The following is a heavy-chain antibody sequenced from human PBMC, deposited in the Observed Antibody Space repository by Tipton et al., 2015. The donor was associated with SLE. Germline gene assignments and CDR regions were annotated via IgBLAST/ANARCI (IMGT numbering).Heavy chain of an antibody. CDR3: ARVPYYYDSSGYYYSYYYGMDV. CDR2: IYYSGST. J-gene: IGHJ6*02. V-gene: IGHV4-59*01. D-gene: IGHD3-22*01. CDR1: GGSISSYY. Sequence: LRLSCTVSGGSISSYYWSWIRQPPGKGLEWIGYIYYSGSTNYNPSLKSRVTISVDTSKNQFPLNLSSVTAADTAVYYCARVPYYYDSSGYYYSYYYGMDVWGQGTTVTVSS.